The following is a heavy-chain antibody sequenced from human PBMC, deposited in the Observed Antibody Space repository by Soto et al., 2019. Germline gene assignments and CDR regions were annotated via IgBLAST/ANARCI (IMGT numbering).Heavy chain of an antibody. V-gene: IGHV3-7*01. D-gene: IGHD4-17*01. CDR3: ARSHDYGDPGHGAFDI. CDR2: IKQDGSEK. J-gene: IGHJ3*02. Sequence: PGGSLRLSCAASGFTFSSYWMTWFRQAPGKGREWVANIKQDGSEKYYVDSVKGRFTISRDNAKNSLYLQMNSLRAEDTAVYYCARSHDYGDPGHGAFDIWGQGTMVTVSS. CDR1: GFTFSSYW.